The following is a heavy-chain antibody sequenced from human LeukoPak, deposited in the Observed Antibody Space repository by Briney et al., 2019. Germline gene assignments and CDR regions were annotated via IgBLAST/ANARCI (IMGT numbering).Heavy chain of an antibody. Sequence: SETLSLTCTVSGGSISSYYWSWIRQPPGKGLEWIGYIYYSGSTNYNPSLKSRVTISVDTSKNQFSLKLSSVTAADTAVHYCARDLGRYYGSGSYSLGYWGQGTLVTVSS. V-gene: IGHV4-59*01. CDR1: GGSISSYY. CDR3: ARDLGRYYGSGSYSLGY. J-gene: IGHJ4*02. D-gene: IGHD3-10*01. CDR2: IYYSGST.